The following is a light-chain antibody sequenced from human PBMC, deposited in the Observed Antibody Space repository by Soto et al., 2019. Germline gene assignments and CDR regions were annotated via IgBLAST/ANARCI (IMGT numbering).Light chain of an antibody. J-gene: IGLJ1*01. CDR3: CSYAGSRTYV. CDR1: SSDVGSYNL. CDR2: EVS. V-gene: IGLV2-23*02. Sequence: QSALTQPASVSGSPGQSITISCTGTSSDVGSYNLVSWYQQHPGKAPKLMIYEVSKRPSGVSNRFSGSKSGNTASLTISGLQAEDEADDYCCSYAGSRTYVFGTGTKVTVL.